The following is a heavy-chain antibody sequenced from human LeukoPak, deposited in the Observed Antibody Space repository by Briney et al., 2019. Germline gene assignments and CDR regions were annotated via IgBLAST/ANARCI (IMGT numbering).Heavy chain of an antibody. CDR3: AKVSYFGVVTTERYYFDY. Sequence: GGSLRLSCAASGFTFSSYAMSWVRQAPGKGLEWVSAISGSGGSTYYADSVKGRFTISRDNSKNTLYLQMNSLRAEDTAVYYCAKVSYFGVVTTERYYFDYWGQGTLVTVSS. D-gene: IGHD3-3*01. CDR2: ISGSGGST. CDR1: GFTFSSYA. J-gene: IGHJ4*02. V-gene: IGHV3-23*01.